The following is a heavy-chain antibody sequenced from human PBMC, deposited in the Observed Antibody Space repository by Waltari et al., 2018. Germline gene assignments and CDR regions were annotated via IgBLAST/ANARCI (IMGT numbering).Heavy chain of an antibody. Sequence: EVQLVQSGAEVKKPGESLKISCKGSGYSFTSYWIGWVRQMPGKGLEWMGIIYPGYSDTRYSPSFQGQVTISADKSISTAYLQWSSLKASDTAMYYCARLSGYCSSTSCYRGHWFDPWGQGTLVTVSS. CDR3: ARLSGYCSSTSCYRGHWFDP. J-gene: IGHJ5*02. CDR2: IYPGYSDT. D-gene: IGHD2-2*01. V-gene: IGHV5-51*01. CDR1: GYSFTSYW.